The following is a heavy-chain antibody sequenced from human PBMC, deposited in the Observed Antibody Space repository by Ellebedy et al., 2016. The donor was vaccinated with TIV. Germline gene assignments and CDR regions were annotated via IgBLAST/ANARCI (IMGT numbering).Heavy chain of an antibody. CDR3: ARGDTMIRV. CDR1: GGSISSYY. J-gene: IGHJ4*02. CDR2: IYYSGST. Sequence: SETLSLTCTVSGGSISSYYWTWIRQPPGKGLEWIGYIYYSGSTNYNPSLKSRVTISVDTSKNQFSLKLSSVTAADTAVYYCARGDTMIRVWGQGTLVTVSS. D-gene: IGHD3-22*01. V-gene: IGHV4-59*01.